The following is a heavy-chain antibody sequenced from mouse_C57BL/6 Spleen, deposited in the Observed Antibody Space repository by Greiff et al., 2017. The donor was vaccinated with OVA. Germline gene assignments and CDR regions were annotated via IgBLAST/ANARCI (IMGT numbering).Heavy chain of an antibody. CDR2: ISSGSSTI. D-gene: IGHD2-1*01. Sequence: EVQRVESGGGLVKPGGSLKLSCAASGFTFSDYGMHWVRQAPEKGLEWVAYISSGSSTIYYADTVKGRFTISRDNAKNTLFLQMTSLRSEDTAMYYCARKEYGNYYYAMDYWGQGTSVTVSS. CDR3: ARKEYGNYYYAMDY. J-gene: IGHJ4*01. CDR1: GFTFSDYG. V-gene: IGHV5-17*01.